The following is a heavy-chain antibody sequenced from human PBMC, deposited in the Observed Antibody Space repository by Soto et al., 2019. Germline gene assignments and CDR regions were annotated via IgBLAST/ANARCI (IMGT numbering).Heavy chain of an antibody. V-gene: IGHV1-18*01. J-gene: IGHJ4*02. D-gene: IGHD2-15*01. Sequence: GASVKVSCKASGYTFTSYGISWVRQAPGQGLEWKGWISAYNGNTNYAQKLQGRVTMTTDTSTSTAYMELRSLRSDDTAVYYCARDRGKVAASPHTDYWGQGTLVTVSS. CDR1: GYTFTSYG. CDR2: ISAYNGNT. CDR3: ARDRGKVAASPHTDY.